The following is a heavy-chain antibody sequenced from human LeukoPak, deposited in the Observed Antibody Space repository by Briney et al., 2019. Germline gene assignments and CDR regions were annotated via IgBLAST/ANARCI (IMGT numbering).Heavy chain of an antibody. V-gene: IGHV4-34*01. CDR3: ARVSGNYGSGSYLDY. D-gene: IGHD3-10*01. CDR2: INHSGST. CDR1: GGSFSGYY. J-gene: IGHJ4*02. Sequence: SETLSLTCAVYGGSFSGYYWSWIRQPPGKGLVWIGEINHSGSTNYNPSLKSRVTISVDTSKNQFSPKLSSVTAADTAVYYCARVSGNYGSGSYLDYWGQGTLVTVSS.